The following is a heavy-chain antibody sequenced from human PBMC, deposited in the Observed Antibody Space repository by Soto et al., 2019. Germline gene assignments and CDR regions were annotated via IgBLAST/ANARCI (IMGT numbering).Heavy chain of an antibody. CDR2: IKKDGSEK. V-gene: IGHV3-7*01. Sequence: EVQLVESGGALVQPGGSLRLSCAASGFTFSNYWMSWVRQAPGKGLEWVANIKKDGSEKDYVDSVKGRLTISRDNAKNSLFLQMNSLRAEDTAVYYCASGDYYDTSGYYPYFDCWGQGTLVTVSS. CDR1: GFTFSNYW. J-gene: IGHJ4*02. CDR3: ASGDYYDTSGYYPYFDC. D-gene: IGHD3-22*01.